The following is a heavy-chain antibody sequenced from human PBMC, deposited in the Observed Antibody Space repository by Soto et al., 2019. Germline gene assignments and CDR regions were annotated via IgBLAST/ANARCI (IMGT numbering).Heavy chain of an antibody. D-gene: IGHD3-10*01. CDR2: IYYSGST. CDR1: GGSISSGGYY. Sequence: QVQLQESGPGLVKPSQTLSLTCTVSGGSISSGGYYWSWIRQHPGKGLEWIGYIYYSGSTYYNPSLKSRVTISVDTSKNQFSLKLSSVTAADTAVYYCARDSGGESLLWFGGLFVWGQGTLVTVSS. CDR3: ARDSGGESLLWFGGLFV. V-gene: IGHV4-31*03. J-gene: IGHJ4*02.